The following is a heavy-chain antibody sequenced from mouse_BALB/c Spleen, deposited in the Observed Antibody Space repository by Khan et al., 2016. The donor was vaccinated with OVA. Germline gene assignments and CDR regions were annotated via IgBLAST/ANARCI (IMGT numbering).Heavy chain of an antibody. V-gene: IGHV1-76*01. CDR1: GYIFTSYW. Sequence: VQLKQSGAELVRPGASVKLSCKTSGYIFTSYWIHWVKQRSGQGLEWIARIYPGTNSTYYNEKFKGKATLTADKSSNTAYMQLSSLKSEDSAVDFCARDGPDGAWFVYWGQGTLVTVSA. CDR3: ARDGPDGAWFVY. J-gene: IGHJ3*01. CDR2: IYPGTNST. D-gene: IGHD2-3*01.